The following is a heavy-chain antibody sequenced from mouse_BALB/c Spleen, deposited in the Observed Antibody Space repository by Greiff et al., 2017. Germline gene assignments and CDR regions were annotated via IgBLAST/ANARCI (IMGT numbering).Heavy chain of an antibody. D-gene: IGHD1-2*01. J-gene: IGHJ2*01. Sequence: QVQLQQSGAELVRPGTSVKISCKASGYTFTNYWLGWVKQRPGHGLEWIGDIYPGGGYTNYNEKFKGKATLTADTSSSTAYMQLSSLTSEDSAVYFCARGGTTAGYFDYWGQGTTLTVSS. CDR1: GYTFTNYW. V-gene: IGHV1-63*02. CDR2: IYPGGGYT. CDR3: ARGGTTAGYFDY.